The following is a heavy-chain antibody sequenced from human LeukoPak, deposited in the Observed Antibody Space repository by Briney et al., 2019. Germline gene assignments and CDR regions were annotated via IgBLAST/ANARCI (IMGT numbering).Heavy chain of an antibody. Sequence: GGSLRLSCAASGFTFSSYWMHWVRQAPGKGLVWVSRINTDGSSTSYADSVKGRFTISRDNAKNTLYLQMNSLRAEDTAVYYCARVRWGGFYYFDYWGQGTLVTVSS. J-gene: IGHJ4*02. CDR3: ARVRWGGFYYFDY. V-gene: IGHV3-74*01. CDR2: INTDGSST. D-gene: IGHD3-16*01. CDR1: GFTFSSYW.